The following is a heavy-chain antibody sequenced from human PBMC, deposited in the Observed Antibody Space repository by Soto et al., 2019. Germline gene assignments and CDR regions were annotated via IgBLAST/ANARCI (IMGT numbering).Heavy chain of an antibody. CDR2: IIPVFGTA. CDR3: ARETPSAAAAYYYYGLDV. CDR1: GGTFSSYF. D-gene: IGHD6-13*01. V-gene: IGHV1-69*01. J-gene: IGHJ6*02. Sequence: QVQLLQSGAEVMKPGASVKVSCKASGGTFSSYFINWVRQAPGQGLEWVGGIIPVFGTASYAEKFQGRVTITADESTSTAYMELSSLRSDDTAVYYCARETPSAAAAYYYYGLDVWGQGTTVTVPS.